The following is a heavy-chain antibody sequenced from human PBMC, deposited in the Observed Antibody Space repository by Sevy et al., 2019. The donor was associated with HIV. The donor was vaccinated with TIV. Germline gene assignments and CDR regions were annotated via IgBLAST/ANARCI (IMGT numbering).Heavy chain of an antibody. CDR3: AKRRVQSGLSGGGANYGWDV. D-gene: IGHD2-15*01. V-gene: IGHV3-23*01. CDR2: LIGGGSRT. Sequence: LSLTCAASGFPFSNYAMSWIRQAPGKGLEWVSTLIGGGSRTYYAESVKGRLTISRDNSTNTLYLQMNSLRADDTAIYYCAKRRVQSGLSGGGANYGWDVCGHGTTVTVSS. CDR1: GFPFSNYA. J-gene: IGHJ6*02.